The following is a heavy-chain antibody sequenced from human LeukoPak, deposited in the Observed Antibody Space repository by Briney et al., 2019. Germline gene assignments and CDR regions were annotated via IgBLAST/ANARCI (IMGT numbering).Heavy chain of an antibody. CDR2: ISGSGGTT. V-gene: IGHV3-23*01. CDR1: GFTFSSYA. D-gene: IGHD3-22*01. CDR3: VKDSYYYDNSGYYYVKDH. J-gene: IGHJ4*02. Sequence: GGSLRLSCAASGFTFSSYAMNWVRQAPGKGLEWVSGISGSGGTTYYADSVQGRFTISRDNSKNTLYVQMNSLRVDDTAMYYCVKDSYYYDNSGYYYVKDHWGQGTLVTVSS.